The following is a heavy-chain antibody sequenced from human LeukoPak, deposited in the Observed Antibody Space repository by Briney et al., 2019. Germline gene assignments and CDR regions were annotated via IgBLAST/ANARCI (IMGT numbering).Heavy chain of an antibody. Sequence: SQTLSLTCAISGDSVSSNSATWNWIRQSPSRGLEWLGKTYYRSKWYNNYAVSVKSRITIIPDASNNQFSLQLNSVTPEDTAVYYCARDKGGGVDTALAYWGQGTLVTVSS. CDR1: GDSVSSNSAT. CDR3: ARDKGGGVDTALAY. CDR2: TYYRSKWYN. D-gene: IGHD5-18*01. J-gene: IGHJ4*02. V-gene: IGHV6-1*01.